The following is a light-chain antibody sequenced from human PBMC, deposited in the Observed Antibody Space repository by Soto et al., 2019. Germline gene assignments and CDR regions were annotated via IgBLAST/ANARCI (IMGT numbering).Light chain of an antibody. V-gene: IGKV3-20*01. J-gene: IGKJ5*01. Sequence: IVLTQYTATLSVSPWPRASLSCRASQSVSTTVAWYHQKPGQAPRLLIHGASRRATGIPDRISGGGSGTDFTLTISRLEPDDFAVYYCQHYVTSPITFGQGTRLAIK. CDR1: QSVSTT. CDR2: GAS. CDR3: QHYVTSPIT.